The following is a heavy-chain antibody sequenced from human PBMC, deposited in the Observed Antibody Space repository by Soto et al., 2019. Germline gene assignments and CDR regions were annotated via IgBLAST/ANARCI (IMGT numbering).Heavy chain of an antibody. D-gene: IGHD6-19*01. J-gene: IGHJ4*02. CDR2: IRAHNGET. CDR1: AYTSTLYG. CDR3: ATALGTSGWFDY. V-gene: IGHV1-18*01. Sequence: QVHLVQSGAEVKRPGAPVKVSCKASAYTSTLYGITWVRQAPGQGLEWMGWIRAHNGETKFARKFQDRVTMTTVPSSSTVFMDLRTLTSDDTAVYYCATALGTSGWFDYWGQGTLVTVPS.